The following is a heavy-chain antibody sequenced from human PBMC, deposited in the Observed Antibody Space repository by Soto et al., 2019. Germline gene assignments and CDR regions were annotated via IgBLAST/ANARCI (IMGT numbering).Heavy chain of an antibody. V-gene: IGHV4-59*01. D-gene: IGHD3-22*01. CDR1: GGSISSYY. CDR3: AIGEWLLLNC. J-gene: IGHJ4*02. CDR2: IYYSGST. Sequence: PSETLSLACTVSGGSISSYYWSWIRQPPGKGLEWIGYIYYSGSTNYNPSLRSRVTISVDTSKKQFSLKLTSLTAADTAVCYCAIGEWLLLNCWGQETLVTVSP.